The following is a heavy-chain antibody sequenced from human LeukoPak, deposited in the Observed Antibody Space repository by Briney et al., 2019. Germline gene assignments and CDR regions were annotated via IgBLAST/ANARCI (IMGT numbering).Heavy chain of an antibody. CDR3: AKDGLGYCSGGSCWFDP. D-gene: IGHD2-15*01. CDR1: GFTFSSYG. V-gene: IGHV3-33*06. J-gene: IGHJ5*02. Sequence: PGGSLRLSCAASGFTFSSYGMHWVRQAPGKGLDWVAVIWYDGSNKYYADSVKGRFTISRDNSKNTLYLQMNSLRAEDTAVYYCAKDGLGYCSGGSCWFDPWGQGTLVTVSS. CDR2: IWYDGSNK.